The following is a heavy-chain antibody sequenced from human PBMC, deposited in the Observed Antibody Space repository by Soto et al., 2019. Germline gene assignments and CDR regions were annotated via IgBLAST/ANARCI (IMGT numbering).Heavy chain of an antibody. Sequence: TGVSLRLSCAASGFTFSSYGMHWVRQSPGKGLEWVAVISYDGSNKYYADSVKGRFTISRDNSKNTLYLQMNSLRAEDTAVYYCAQDSVQAARYYGMAVWGQGTTATATS. CDR3: AQDSVQAARYYGMAV. D-gene: IGHD2-2*01. CDR1: GFTFSSYG. J-gene: IGHJ6*01. CDR2: ISYDGSNK. V-gene: IGHV3-30*18.